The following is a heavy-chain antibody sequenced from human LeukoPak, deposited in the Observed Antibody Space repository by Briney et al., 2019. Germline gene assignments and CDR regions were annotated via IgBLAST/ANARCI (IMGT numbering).Heavy chain of an antibody. D-gene: IGHD6-19*01. V-gene: IGHV3-48*03. CDR2: ISSSGSSI. J-gene: IGHJ4*02. CDR1: GFTFSSYE. CDR3: ARMFSSGWYISGNDY. Sequence: GGSLRLSCAASGFTFSSYEMNWVRQAPGKGLEWVSYISSSGSSIYYADSVKGRFTISRDNAKTSVYLQMNSLTAEDTADYYCARMFSSGWYISGNDYWGQGTLVTVSS.